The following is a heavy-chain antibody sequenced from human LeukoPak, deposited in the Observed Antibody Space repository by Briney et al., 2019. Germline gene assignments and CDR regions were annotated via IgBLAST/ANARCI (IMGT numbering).Heavy chain of an antibody. V-gene: IGHV3-7*03. D-gene: IGHD6-13*01. CDR1: GFTFSSYW. J-gene: IGHJ4*02. Sequence: GGSLRLSCAASGFTFSSYWMNWARQAPGKGLGWVASINPDGAVKYHAHSLKGRFTISRDNAENSLYLQMNSLRAEDTALYYCARDFAYSRLDSWGQGTLVTVSS. CDR2: INPDGAVK. CDR3: ARDFAYSRLDS.